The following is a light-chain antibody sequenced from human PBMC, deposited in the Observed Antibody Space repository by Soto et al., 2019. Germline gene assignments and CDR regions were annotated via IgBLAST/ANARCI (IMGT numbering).Light chain of an antibody. V-gene: IGKV3-20*01. CDR3: QQYGSSPPVT. CDR2: GAS. Sequence: EIVLTQFPGTLSLSPGERATLSCRASQSVTSSSLAWYQQKVGRAPRVLIYGASNRATGIPDRFSGSGSGTDFTLTITRLEPEDFAAYYCQQYGSSPPVTLGGGTKVDIK. J-gene: IGKJ4*01. CDR1: QSVTSSS.